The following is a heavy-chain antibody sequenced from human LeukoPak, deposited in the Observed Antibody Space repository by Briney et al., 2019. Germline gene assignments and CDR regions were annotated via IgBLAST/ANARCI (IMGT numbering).Heavy chain of an antibody. CDR2: IYSGGST. Sequence: SGGSLRLSCAASGFTVSSNYMSWVRQAPGKGLEWVSVIYSGGSTYYADSVKGRFTISIDNSKNTLYLQMNSLRAEDTAVYYCARRAGAYTHPYDYWGQGTLVTVS. J-gene: IGHJ4*02. CDR1: GFTVSSNY. V-gene: IGHV3-53*01. CDR3: ARRAGAYTHPYDY. D-gene: IGHD3-16*01.